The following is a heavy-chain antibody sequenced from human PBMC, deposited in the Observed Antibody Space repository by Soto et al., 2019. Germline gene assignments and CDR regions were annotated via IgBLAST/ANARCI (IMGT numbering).Heavy chain of an antibody. CDR1: GFTFSSYS. V-gene: IGHV3-48*01. CDR3: ARDFHMNGYDLGWLAP. CDR2: ISSSGSTI. D-gene: IGHD5-12*01. Sequence: PGGSLRLSCAASGFTFSSYSMNWVRQAPGKGLEWVSYISSSGSTIFSADSVKGRFTISRDNAKNSLYLQMKLSSVTAADTAVYYCARDFHMNGYDLGWLAPWGQGTLVTVSS. J-gene: IGHJ5*02.